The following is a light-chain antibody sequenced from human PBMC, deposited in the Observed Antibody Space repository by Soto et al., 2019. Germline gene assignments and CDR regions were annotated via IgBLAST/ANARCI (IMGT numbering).Light chain of an antibody. CDR1: SSNIGTYS. V-gene: IGLV1-44*01. CDR3: AAWDDSLNGCV. Sequence: SGLTQPPSASRTPGQRVTISCSGSSSNIGTYSVSWYQQFPGTAPRLLIYSDNQRPSGVPDRFSASKSGASASLAISGLQSEDEADFYCAAWDDSLNGCVFGTGTKVTVL. J-gene: IGLJ1*01. CDR2: SDN.